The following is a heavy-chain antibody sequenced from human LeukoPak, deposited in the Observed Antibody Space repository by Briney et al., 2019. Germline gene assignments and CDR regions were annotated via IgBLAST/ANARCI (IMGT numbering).Heavy chain of an antibody. CDR1: GASVSSFY. D-gene: IGHD1-26*01. Sequence: KPSETLSLTYTVSGASVSSFYWNWIRQPPGKGLEWIGSMYYSGTTNYDPSFKSRVTISLDTSKNEFSLRLKSLTAADTAVYYCAGQVGARIRYYYTSGLDVWGQGTTVAVSS. CDR3: AGQVGARIRYYYTSGLDV. J-gene: IGHJ6*02. V-gene: IGHV4-59*02. CDR2: MYYSGTT.